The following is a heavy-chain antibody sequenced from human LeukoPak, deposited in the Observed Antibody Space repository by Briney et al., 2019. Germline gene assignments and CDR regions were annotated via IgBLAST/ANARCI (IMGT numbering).Heavy chain of an antibody. V-gene: IGHV3-33*01. D-gene: IGHD3/OR15-3a*01. CDR3: ARTPGLSETYFDY. J-gene: IGHJ4*02. Sequence: PWRSLRLSCAASGFTFSSYGMHWVRQAPGKGLEWVAVIWYDGSNKYYADSVKGRFTISRDNSKNTLYLQMNSLRAEDTAVYYCARTPGLSETYFDYWGQGTLVTGSS. CDR1: GFTFSSYG. CDR2: IWYDGSNK.